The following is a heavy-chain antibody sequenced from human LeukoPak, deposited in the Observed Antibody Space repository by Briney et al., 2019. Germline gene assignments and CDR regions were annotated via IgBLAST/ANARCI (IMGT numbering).Heavy chain of an antibody. V-gene: IGHV3-30*02. CDR2: IRYDGSNK. J-gene: IGHJ3*02. Sequence: GGSLRLSCAASGFTFSSYGMHWVRQAPGKGLEWVAFIRYDGSNKYYADSVKGRFTISRDNAKNSLYLQLNSLRAEDTAMYYCASPHGGNPPDAFDIWGQGTMVTVSS. CDR3: ASPHGGNPPDAFDI. CDR1: GFTFSSYG. D-gene: IGHD4-23*01.